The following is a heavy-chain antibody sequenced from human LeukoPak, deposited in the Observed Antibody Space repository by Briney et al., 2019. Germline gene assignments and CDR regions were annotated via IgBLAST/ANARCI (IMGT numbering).Heavy chain of an antibody. Sequence: SETLSLTCTVSGGSISGSSYYWSWIRQPPGKGLEWIGEINHSGSTNYNPSPKSRVTISVDTSKNQFSLKLSSVTAADTAVYYCARGKKTYYYDSSGYSRHDYWGQGTLVTVSS. D-gene: IGHD3-22*01. J-gene: IGHJ4*02. V-gene: IGHV4-39*07. CDR3: ARGKKTYYYDSSGYSRHDY. CDR1: GGSISGSSYY. CDR2: INHSGST.